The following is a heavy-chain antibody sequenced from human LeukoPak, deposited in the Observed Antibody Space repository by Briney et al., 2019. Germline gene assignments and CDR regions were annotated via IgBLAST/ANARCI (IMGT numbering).Heavy chain of an antibody. J-gene: IGHJ6*03. CDR1: GYTFTGYY. V-gene: IGHV1-2*02. CDR2: INPNSGGT. D-gene: IGHD1-26*01. CDR3: ARGIARVGATTYYYYYYYMDV. Sequence: ASVKVSCKASGYTFTGYYMHWVRQAPGQGLGWMGWINPNSGGTNYAQKFQGRVTMTRDTSISTAYMELSRLRSDDTAVYYCARGIARVGATTYYYYYYYMDVWGKGTTVTVSS.